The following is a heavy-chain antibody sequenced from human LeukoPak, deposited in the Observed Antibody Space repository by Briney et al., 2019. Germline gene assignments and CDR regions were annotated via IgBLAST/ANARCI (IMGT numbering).Heavy chain of an antibody. D-gene: IGHD6-13*01. CDR2: IHTSGST. V-gene: IGHV4-61*02. J-gene: IGHJ4*02. CDR1: SGSISSATYY. CDR3: ASSRYRGIAAAGTFDY. Sequence: SETLSLTCTVSSGSISSATYYWSWIRQPAGKGLEWIGRIHTSGSTNYNPSLKSRVTMSVDTSKNQFSLKLSSVTAADTAVYYCASSRYRGIAAAGTFDYWGQGTLVTVSS.